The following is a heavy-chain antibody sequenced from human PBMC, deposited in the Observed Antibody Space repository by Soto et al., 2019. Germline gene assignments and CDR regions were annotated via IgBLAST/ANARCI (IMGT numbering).Heavy chain of an antibody. D-gene: IGHD3-16*01. J-gene: IGHJ5*02. V-gene: IGHV4-4*07. CDR1: GCSISNSH. CDR3: ARGARGPYDYDIPATNWFDP. Sequence: SEPLSLTWTVSGCSISNSHGTWIRQTAGKGLEWIGLFYTSGSTYYNPSLKGRVTISVDRSKNQFSLKLSSVTAADTAVYYCARGARGPYDYDIPATNWFDPWGQGTLVTVSS. CDR2: FYTSGST.